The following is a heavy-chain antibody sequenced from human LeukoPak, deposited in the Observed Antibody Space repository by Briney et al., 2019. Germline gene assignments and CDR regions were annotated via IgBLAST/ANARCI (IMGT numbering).Heavy chain of an antibody. D-gene: IGHD6-19*01. CDR2: INPNSGGT. CDR1: GYTFTSYG. CDR3: ARDVSGWYGDFDY. J-gene: IGHJ4*02. V-gene: IGHV1-2*06. Sequence: ASVKVSCKASGYTFTSYGISWVRQAPGQGLEWMGRINPNSGGTNYAQKFQGRVTMTRDTSISTAYMELSRLRSDDTAVYYCARDVSGWYGDFDYWGQGTLVTVSS.